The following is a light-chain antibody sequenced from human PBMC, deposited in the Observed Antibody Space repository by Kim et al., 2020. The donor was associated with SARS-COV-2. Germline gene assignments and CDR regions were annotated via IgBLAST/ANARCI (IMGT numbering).Light chain of an antibody. Sequence: QSVLTQPPPASGTPGQRVTISCSGSSSNIGSNYVYWYQQLPGTAPKLLIYKNDRRPSGVPDRFSGSESDTSASLAISGLRSEDEADYYCSAWDDSLSSWVFGGGTKLTVL. V-gene: IGLV1-47*01. J-gene: IGLJ3*02. CDR2: KND. CDR1: SSNIGSNY. CDR3: SAWDDSLSSWV.